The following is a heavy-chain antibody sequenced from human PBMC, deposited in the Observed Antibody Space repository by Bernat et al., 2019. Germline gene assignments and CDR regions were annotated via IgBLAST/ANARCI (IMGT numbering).Heavy chain of an antibody. CDR1: GFTVSSNY. J-gene: IGHJ4*02. D-gene: IGHD3-3*01. V-gene: IGHV3-66*01. CDR2: IYSGSST. CDR3: ARAPAIFGVVAYYFDY. Sequence: EVQLVESGGGLVQPGGSLRLSCAASGFTVSSNYMSWVRQAPGKGLEWVSVIYSGSSTYSADSVKGRFTSSRDNSKTTLYLQMNSLRAEDTAVYYCARAPAIFGVVAYYFDYWGQGTLVTVSS.